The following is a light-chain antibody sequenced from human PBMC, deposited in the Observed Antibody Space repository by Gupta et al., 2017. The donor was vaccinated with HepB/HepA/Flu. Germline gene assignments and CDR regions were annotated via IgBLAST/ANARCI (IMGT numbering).Light chain of an antibody. CDR1: SLRSYY. J-gene: IGLJ2*01. CDR3: NSRDSSGNHLV. Sequence: SSELTQDLAVSVSLGQTIRITCPGDSLRSYYASWYQQKPGQAPVLVIYGKNNRPSGIPDRFSGSSAGNTASLTITVAQAEDEADYYCNSRDSSGNHLVFGGGTKLTVL. CDR2: GKN. V-gene: IGLV3-19*01.